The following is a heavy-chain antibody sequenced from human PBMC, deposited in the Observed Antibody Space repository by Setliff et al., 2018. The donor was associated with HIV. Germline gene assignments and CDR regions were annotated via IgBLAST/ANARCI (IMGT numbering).Heavy chain of an antibody. Sequence: ASVKVSCKASGYTFTSYSLHWVRQAPGQGLEWMGVINPSGGSTAYAENFQGRVTMTRDTSTSAVYMDLRNLRSEDTAVYYCARNQGDSSGWYAGDYWGHGTLVTVSS. D-gene: IGHD6-19*01. V-gene: IGHV1-46*01. CDR1: GYTFTSYS. CDR3: ARNQGDSSGWYAGDY. CDR2: INPSGGST. J-gene: IGHJ4*01.